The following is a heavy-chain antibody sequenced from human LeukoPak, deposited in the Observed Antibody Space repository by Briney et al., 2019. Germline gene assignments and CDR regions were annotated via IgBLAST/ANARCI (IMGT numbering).Heavy chain of an antibody. D-gene: IGHD1-14*01. CDR1: GFTPRSYE. CDR3: AKATHTGDYFDY. V-gene: IGHV3-23*01. J-gene: IGHJ4*02. Sequence: GGSLRLSCAASGFTPRSYEMNWVRQAPGKGLEWVSAISGSGGSTYYADSVKGRFTISRDNSKNTLYLQMNSLRAEDTAVYYCAKATHTGDYFDYWGQGTLVTVSS. CDR2: ISGSGGST.